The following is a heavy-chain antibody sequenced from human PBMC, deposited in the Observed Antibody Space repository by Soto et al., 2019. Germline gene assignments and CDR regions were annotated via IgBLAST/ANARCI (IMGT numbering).Heavy chain of an antibody. V-gene: IGHV3-7*01. CDR3: ARGVAGAGGSYGMDV. CDR2: IKQDGSEK. J-gene: IGHJ6*02. CDR1: GFTFSSYW. D-gene: IGHD6-13*01. Sequence: GCRGLSGAASGFTFSSYWMSWVRQAPGKGLEWVANIKQDGSEKYYVDSVKGRFTISRDNAKNSLNLQMNSLRAEDTAVYYCARGVAGAGGSYGMDVWGQGTTVTVSS.